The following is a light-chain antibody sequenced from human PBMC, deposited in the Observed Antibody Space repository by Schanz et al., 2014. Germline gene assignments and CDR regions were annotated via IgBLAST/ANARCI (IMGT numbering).Light chain of an antibody. CDR3: CSYAGTYWV. V-gene: IGLV2-14*03. Sequence: QSALTQPASVSGSPGQSITISCTGTSSDVGGYNYVSWYQHHPGKAPKLIISDVSDRPSGVSNRFSGSKSDNTASLTISGLQAEDEADYYCCSYAGTYWVFGGGTKLTVL. J-gene: IGLJ3*02. CDR1: SSDVGGYNY. CDR2: DVS.